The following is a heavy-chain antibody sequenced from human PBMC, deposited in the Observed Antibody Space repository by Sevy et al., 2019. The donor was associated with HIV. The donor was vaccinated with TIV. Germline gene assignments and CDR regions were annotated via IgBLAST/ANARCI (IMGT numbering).Heavy chain of an antibody. CDR3: AAHEGVTISEARFDP. Sequence: GSLRLSCSVSGGFLITTNYYWAWLRQSPGKGLEWIASIYYSGSTYYNPSLKARVTVSVDTSRSQFSLILNSVTAADTSVYYCAAHEGVTISEARFDPWGQGTLVTVSS. V-gene: IGHV4-39*01. D-gene: IGHD1-1*01. CDR2: IYYSGST. J-gene: IGHJ5*02. CDR1: GGFLITTNYY.